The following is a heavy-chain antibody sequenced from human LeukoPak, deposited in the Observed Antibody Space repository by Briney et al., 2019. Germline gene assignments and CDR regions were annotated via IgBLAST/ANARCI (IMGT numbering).Heavy chain of an antibody. V-gene: IGHV3-48*02. CDR1: GFTFSTYS. CDR2: ITSDSSAT. CDR3: VRDLLWAFDI. D-gene: IGHD2-21*01. Sequence: GGSLRLSCVASGFTFSTYSINWIRQAPGKGLEWISYITSDSSATSYADSVKGRFTISRDNAKNSLYLHMNSLSDEDTAMYFCVRDLLWAFDIWGQGAMVTVSS. J-gene: IGHJ3*02.